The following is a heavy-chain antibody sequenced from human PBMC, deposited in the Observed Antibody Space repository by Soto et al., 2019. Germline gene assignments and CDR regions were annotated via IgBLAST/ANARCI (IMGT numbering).Heavy chain of an antibody. D-gene: IGHD3-22*01. Sequence: QVQLVQSGAVVKKPGSSMKVSCKTSGGTFSTYPITWVRQAPGQGLEWMGRTIPILDITDCAQKFQGRVTITADKSTTTAYMELSSLKFEDTAVYYCARGGDGSGSESVFDIWGQGTMVTVSS. J-gene: IGHJ3*02. V-gene: IGHV1-69*02. CDR2: TIPILDIT. CDR3: ARGGDGSGSESVFDI. CDR1: GGTFSTYP.